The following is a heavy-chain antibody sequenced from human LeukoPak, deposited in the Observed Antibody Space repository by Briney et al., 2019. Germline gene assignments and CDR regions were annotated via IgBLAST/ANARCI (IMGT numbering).Heavy chain of an antibody. Sequence: ASVKVSCKASGYTFTSNAMNWVRQAPGQGLEWMGWINTKAGNPTYAQGFTGRFVFSLDTSVSTAYLQISSLKAEDTALYYCARGYRYGSPSDAYYFDYRGQGTLVTVSS. D-gene: IGHD5-18*01. V-gene: IGHV7-4-1*02. CDR3: ARGYRYGSPSDAYYFDY. CDR1: GYTFTSNA. J-gene: IGHJ4*02. CDR2: INTKAGNP.